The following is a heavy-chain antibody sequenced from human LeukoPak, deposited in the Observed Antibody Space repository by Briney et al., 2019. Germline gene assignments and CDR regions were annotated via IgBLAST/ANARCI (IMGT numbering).Heavy chain of an antibody. CDR1: GGSFSGYY. V-gene: IGHV4-34*01. D-gene: IGHD3-10*01. CDR2: INQSGST. CDR3: ARGRSYGSGRYWFDP. Sequence: SETLSLTCAVYGGSFSGYYWSWFRQPPGKGLEWIGEINQSGSTNYNPSLKSRVTVSVDTSKNQFSLKLTSVTAADTAVYYCARGRSYGSGRYWFDPWGQGTLVTVS. J-gene: IGHJ5*02.